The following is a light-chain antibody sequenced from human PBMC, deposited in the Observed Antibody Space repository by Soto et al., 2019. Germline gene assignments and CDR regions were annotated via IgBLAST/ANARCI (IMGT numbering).Light chain of an antibody. CDR2: AAS. J-gene: IGKJ1*01. CDR1: QSISSY. Sequence: DIQMTQSPSSLSASVGDRVTITCRASQSISSYLNWYQQKPGKAPKLLIYAASSLQSGVPSRFSGSGSGTDFTLTIRRLQPEDFATYYCQQSYSTLWTFGQGTKVDI. CDR3: QQSYSTLWT. V-gene: IGKV1-39*01.